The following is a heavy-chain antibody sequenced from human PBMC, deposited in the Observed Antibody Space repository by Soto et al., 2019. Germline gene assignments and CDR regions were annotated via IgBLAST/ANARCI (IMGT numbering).Heavy chain of an antibody. J-gene: IGHJ4*02. Sequence: GGSLRLSCAASGFTFSSYAMSWVRQAPGKGLEWVSAISGSGGSTYYADSVKGRFTISRDNSKNTLYLQMNSLRAEDTAVYYCAKSTFRDFWSGYYFGYWGQGTLVTVSS. V-gene: IGHV3-23*01. CDR2: ISGSGGST. CDR3: AKSTFRDFWSGYYFGY. D-gene: IGHD3-3*01. CDR1: GFTFSSYA.